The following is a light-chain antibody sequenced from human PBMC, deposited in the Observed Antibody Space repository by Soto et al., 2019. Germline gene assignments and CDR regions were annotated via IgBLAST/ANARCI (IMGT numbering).Light chain of an antibody. V-gene: IGKV3-11*01. CDR1: QSISTY. J-gene: IGKJ1*01. CDR3: QHRSNWWT. Sequence: EIVLTQSPATLSLSPGERATLSCRASQSISTYLAWYQQKAGQAPRLLIYDASNRATGIPARFSGSGSGTDFTLTISILEPDDFAVYYCQHRSNWWTFGQGTKVEIK. CDR2: DAS.